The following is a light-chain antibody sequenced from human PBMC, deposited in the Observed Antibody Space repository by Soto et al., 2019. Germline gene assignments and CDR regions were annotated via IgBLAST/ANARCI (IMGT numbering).Light chain of an antibody. CDR3: QQNDSTPST. CDR2: AAS. J-gene: IGKJ1*01. Sequence: DIQMTQSPSSLFASVGDRVTITCQASQNINSYLNWYQQKPGKAPKLLIYAASNLQRGVPSRFSGSGSGTDFTLTISSLQPEDIGTYYCQQNDSTPSTFGQGTKVEIK. CDR1: QNINSY. V-gene: IGKV1-39*01.